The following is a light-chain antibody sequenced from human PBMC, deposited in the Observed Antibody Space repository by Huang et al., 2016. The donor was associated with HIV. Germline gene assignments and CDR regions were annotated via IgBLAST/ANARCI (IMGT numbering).Light chain of an antibody. V-gene: IGKV3-11*01. J-gene: IGKJ2*01. CDR1: QSVSSY. CDR3: QQRSNWPRMYT. CDR2: DAS. Sequence: ENVLTQSPATLSLSPGERATLSCRASQSVSSYLAWYQQKPGQAPRLLIYDASNRATGIPARFSGSGSGTDFTLTISSLEPEDFAVYYCQQRSNWPRMYTFGQGTKLEIK.